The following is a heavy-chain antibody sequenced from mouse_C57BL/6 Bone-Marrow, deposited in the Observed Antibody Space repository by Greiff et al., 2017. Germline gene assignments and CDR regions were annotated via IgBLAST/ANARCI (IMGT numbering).Heavy chain of an antibody. D-gene: IGHD2-3*01. V-gene: IGHV5-9*01. CDR1: GFTFSSYT. Sequence: EVKVVESGGGLVKPGGSLKLSCAASGFTFSSYTMSWVRQTPEKRLEWVATISGGGGNTYYPDSVKGRFTISRDNAKNTLYLQMSSLRSEDTALYYCARLGYSFAYWGQGTLVTVSA. J-gene: IGHJ3*01. CDR2: ISGGGGNT. CDR3: ARLGYSFAY.